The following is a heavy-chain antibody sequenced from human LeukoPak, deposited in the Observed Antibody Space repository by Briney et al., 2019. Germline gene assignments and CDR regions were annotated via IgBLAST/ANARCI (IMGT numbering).Heavy chain of an antibody. CDR2: IKQDGSEK. CDR1: GFTFSSYW. D-gene: IGHD2-2*01. V-gene: IGHV3-7*03. CDR3: AKSFRSTSLDY. J-gene: IGHJ4*02. Sequence: GGSLRLSCAASGFTFSSYWMSWVRQAPGRGLGWVANIKQDGSEKYYVDSVKGRFTISRDNSRNTLYLQMNSLRAGDAAAYYCAKSFRSTSLDYWGQGTLVTVSS.